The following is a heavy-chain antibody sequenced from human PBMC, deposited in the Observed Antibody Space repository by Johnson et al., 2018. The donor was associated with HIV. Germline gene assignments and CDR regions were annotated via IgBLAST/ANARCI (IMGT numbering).Heavy chain of an antibody. CDR2: ISGSGGST. J-gene: IGHJ3*02. Sequence: VQLVESGGGVVRPGGSLRVSCAASGFTFISYAMSWVRQAPGKGLEWVSAISGSGGSTYYADSVKGRFTISRDNSKNTLYLQMNSLRAEDTAVYYCAREATYYDYVWGSYAFDIWGQGTMVTVSS. D-gene: IGHD3-16*01. CDR1: GFTFISYA. V-gene: IGHV3-23*04. CDR3: AREATYYDYVWGSYAFDI.